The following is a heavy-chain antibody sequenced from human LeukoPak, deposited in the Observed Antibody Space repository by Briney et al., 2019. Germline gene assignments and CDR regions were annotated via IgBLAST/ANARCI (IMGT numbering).Heavy chain of an antibody. Sequence: GASVKASCKASGYTFTSYGISWVRQAPGQGLEWMGWISAYNGNTNYAQKLQGRVTMTTDTSTSTAYMELRSLRSDDTAVYYCARNYDILTGYSIFDYWGQGTLVTVSS. J-gene: IGHJ4*02. CDR1: GYTFTSYG. V-gene: IGHV1-18*01. CDR2: ISAYNGNT. CDR3: ARNYDILTGYSIFDY. D-gene: IGHD3-9*01.